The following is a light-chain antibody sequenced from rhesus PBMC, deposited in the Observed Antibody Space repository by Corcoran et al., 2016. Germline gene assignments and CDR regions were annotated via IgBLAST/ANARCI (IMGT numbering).Light chain of an antibody. J-gene: IGKJ1*01. CDR3: LQYSSSPWT. CDR2: KAS. V-gene: IGKV1-22*01. CDR1: QSISSW. Sequence: DIQMTQSPSSLSASVGDTVTITCRASQSISSWLDWYQQKPGKAPKLLIYKASSLQSGVPSRFSGSGSGTDFPRTISSLQPEDFATYYCLQYSSSPWTFGQGTKVEIK.